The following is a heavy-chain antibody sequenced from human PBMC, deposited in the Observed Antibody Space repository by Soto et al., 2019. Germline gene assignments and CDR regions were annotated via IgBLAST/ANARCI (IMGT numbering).Heavy chain of an antibody. CDR2: IYYSGNT. J-gene: IGHJ4*02. CDR1: DGSISSSSYY. D-gene: IGHD3-3*01. CDR3: ARHLQGYPWSSYPY. V-gene: IGHV4-39*01. Sequence: QLQLQESGPGLVKPSETLSLTCTVSDGSISSSSYYWGWIRQPPGKGLGWIVRIYYSGNTYSNPSLKRRVTISVDTSKNQFSLKLSSVTAADTAVYYCARHLQGYPWSSYPYWGQGILVTVAS.